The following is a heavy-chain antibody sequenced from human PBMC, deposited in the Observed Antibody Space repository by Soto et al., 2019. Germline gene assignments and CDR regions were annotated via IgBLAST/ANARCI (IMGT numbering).Heavy chain of an antibody. Sequence: ASVKVSCKASGYTFTSYYMHWVRQAPGQGLEWMGIINPSGGSTSYAQKFQGRVTMTRDTSTSTVYMELSSLRSEDTAVYYCARDEQIQLWSWRPFDYWGQGTLVTVSS. D-gene: IGHD5-18*01. J-gene: IGHJ4*02. CDR1: GYTFTSYY. CDR2: INPSGGST. CDR3: ARDEQIQLWSWRPFDY. V-gene: IGHV1-46*01.